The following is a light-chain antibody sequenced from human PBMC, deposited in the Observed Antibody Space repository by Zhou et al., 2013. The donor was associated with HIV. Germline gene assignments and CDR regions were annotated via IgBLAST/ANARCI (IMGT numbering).Light chain of an antibody. CDR3: QKYYSAPXT. J-gene: IGKJ4*01. CDR1: QSISSW. CDR2: GAS. Sequence: DIQMTQSPSTLSASVGDRVTITCRASQSISSWLAWYQQKPGKVPELLIYGASTLHSGVPSRFSGSGSGTHFTLTISSLQPEDVATYYCQKYYSAPXTFGGGTKVEI. V-gene: IGKV1-27*01.